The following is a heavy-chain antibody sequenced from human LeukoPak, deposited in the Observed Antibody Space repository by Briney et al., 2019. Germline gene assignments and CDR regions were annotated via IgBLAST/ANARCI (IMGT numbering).Heavy chain of an antibody. J-gene: IGHJ4*02. Sequence: PGGSLRLSCAASGFTFSTYSLNWVRQAPGKGLEWVSYISSTSNTIYYADSVKGRFTISRDNAKNSLYLRMNSLRAEDTAVYYCARGLDFWSGSYDYWGQGTLVTVSS. CDR1: GFTFSTYS. CDR2: ISSTSNTI. V-gene: IGHV3-48*01. CDR3: ARGLDFWSGSYDY. D-gene: IGHD3-3*01.